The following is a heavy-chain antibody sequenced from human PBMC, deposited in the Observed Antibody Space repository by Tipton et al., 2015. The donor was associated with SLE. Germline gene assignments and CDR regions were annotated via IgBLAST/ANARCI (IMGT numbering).Heavy chain of an antibody. CDR2: ISGSGGST. Sequence: SLRLSCAASGFTFSSYAMSWVRQAPGKGLEWVSAISGSGGSTYYADSVKGRFTISRDNSKNTLYLQMNSLRAEDTAVYYCAKGRYCSGGSCLYYFDYWGQGTLVTVSS. V-gene: IGHV3-23*01. CDR3: AKGRYCSGGSCLYYFDY. J-gene: IGHJ4*02. D-gene: IGHD2-15*01. CDR1: GFTFSSYA.